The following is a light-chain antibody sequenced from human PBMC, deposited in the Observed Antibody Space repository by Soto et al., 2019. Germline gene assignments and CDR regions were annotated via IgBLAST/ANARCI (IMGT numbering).Light chain of an antibody. CDR1: QSISNW. Sequence: DIQMTQSPSTLSASVGDRVIITCRASQSISNWLAWYQQKPGKAPKLLIYDASDLESGVPSRFSGSGSGTGFTLTISSLQPDDFATYYCQQYHSYSTFGQGTKVDIK. J-gene: IGKJ1*01. CDR3: QQYHSYST. CDR2: DAS. V-gene: IGKV1-5*01.